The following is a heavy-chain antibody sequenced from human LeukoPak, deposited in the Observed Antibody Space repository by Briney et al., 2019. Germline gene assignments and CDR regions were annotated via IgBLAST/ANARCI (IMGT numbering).Heavy chain of an antibody. V-gene: IGHV4-59*01. D-gene: IGHD2/OR15-2a*01. CDR1: GGSISSYY. CDR2: IYYSGST. CDR3: ATNRGGHNGAFDI. Sequence: SETLSLTCTVSGGSISSYYWTWIRQPPGKGLEWIGYIYYSGSTNYNPSLKSRVTVSVDTSKKQFSLKLTSVTAADTAVYYCATNRGGHNGAFDIWGQGTMVTVSS. J-gene: IGHJ3*02.